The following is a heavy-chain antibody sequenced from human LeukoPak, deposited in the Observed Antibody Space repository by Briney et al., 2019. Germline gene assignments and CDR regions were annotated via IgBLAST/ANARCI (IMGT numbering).Heavy chain of an antibody. V-gene: IGHV1-8*01. CDR1: GYTFTSYD. Sequence: GASVKVSCKASGYTFTSYDINWVRQATGQGLEWMGWMNPNSGNTGYAQKFQGRVTMTWNTSISTVYMELSSLRSEDTAVYYCVTLPYGDYYFDYWGQGTLVTVSS. D-gene: IGHD4-17*01. CDR2: MNPNSGNT. J-gene: IGHJ4*02. CDR3: VTLPYGDYYFDY.